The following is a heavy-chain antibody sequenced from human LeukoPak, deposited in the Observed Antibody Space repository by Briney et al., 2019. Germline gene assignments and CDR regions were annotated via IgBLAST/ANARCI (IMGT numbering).Heavy chain of an antibody. D-gene: IGHD3-9*01. Sequence: EGSLRLSCAASGFTFSTYTINWVRQAPGKGLEWVSSISSSSDYIYYADSVKGRFTISRDNAKKSLSLQMNSLRAEDTAVYYCARANYDILTGAHYFDYWGQGTLVTVSS. CDR3: ARANYDILTGAHYFDY. CDR1: GFTFSTYT. V-gene: IGHV3-21*01. CDR2: ISSSSDYI. J-gene: IGHJ4*02.